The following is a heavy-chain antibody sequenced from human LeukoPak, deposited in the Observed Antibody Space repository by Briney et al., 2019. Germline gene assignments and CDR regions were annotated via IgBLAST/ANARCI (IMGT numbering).Heavy chain of an antibody. CDR2: IKPDGSEK. CDR1: GFIFSSCW. J-gene: IGHJ4*02. CDR3: ARERMYSGSGSTYPYYDY. Sequence: PGGSLRLSCAASGFIFSSCWMSWVRQSPGKGPEWVANIKPDGSEKYYVDSVKGRFTISRDNAKNALYLEMNSLRVGDTAVYYCARERMYSGSGSTYPYYDYWGQGTLVTVSS. D-gene: IGHD3-10*01. V-gene: IGHV3-7*01.